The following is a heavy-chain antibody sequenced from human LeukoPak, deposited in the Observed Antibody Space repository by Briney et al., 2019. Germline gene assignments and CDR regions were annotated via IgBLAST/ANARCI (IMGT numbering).Heavy chain of an antibody. CDR3: ARSHSSGYYPDY. CDR1: GFTFSSYA. V-gene: IGHV3-30-3*01. CDR2: ISYDGSNK. Sequence: GGSLRLSRAASGFTFSSYAMHWVRQAPGKGLEGVAVISYDGSNKYYADSVKGRFTISRDNSKNTLYLQMNSLRAEDTAVYYCARSHSSGYYPDYWGQGTLVTVSS. D-gene: IGHD3-22*01. J-gene: IGHJ4*02.